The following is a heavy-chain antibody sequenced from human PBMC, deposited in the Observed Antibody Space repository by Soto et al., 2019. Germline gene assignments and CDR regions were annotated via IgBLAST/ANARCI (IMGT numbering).Heavy chain of an antibody. CDR2: ITPSGGST. CDR1: GYSFTSYY. CDR3: AGGYRSSTSCYAYYMDV. V-gene: IGHV1-46*03. D-gene: IGHD2-2*01. Sequence: QVQLVQSGAEVKKPGASVKVSCKASGYSFTSYYMHWVRQAPGQGLEWMGMITPSGGSTSYAQKFQGRVTMTRDTSTSTFYMELSSLSSEDTAVYSCAGGYRSSTSCYAYYMDVWGKGTTVTVSS. J-gene: IGHJ6*03.